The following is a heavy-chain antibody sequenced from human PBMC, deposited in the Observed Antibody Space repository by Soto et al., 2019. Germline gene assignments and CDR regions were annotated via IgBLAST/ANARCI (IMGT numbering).Heavy chain of an antibody. D-gene: IGHD3-10*01. Sequence: ASVKVSCKASGYTFTSYAMHWVHQAPGQRLEWMGWINAGNGNTKYSQKFQGRVTITRDTSASTAYMELSSLGSEDTAVYYCARGRWFGIRGWSNPTDVWGKGTTVTVSS. CDR2: INAGNGNT. V-gene: IGHV1-3*01. CDR3: ARGRWFGIRGWSNPTDV. CDR1: GYTFTSYA. J-gene: IGHJ6*04.